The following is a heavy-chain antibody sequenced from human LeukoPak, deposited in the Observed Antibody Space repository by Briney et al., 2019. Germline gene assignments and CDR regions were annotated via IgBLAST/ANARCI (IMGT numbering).Heavy chain of an antibody. CDR3: AKGMSGSSPYNWFDP. Sequence: PGGSLRLSCAVSGLTFSNYAMSWVRQAPGKGLEWVSVIGGSGVNTYYADSVKGRFTISRDNSKKTLFLQMNSLRAEDSAVYYCAKGMSGSSPYNWFDPWGQGTLVTVSS. CDR2: IGGSGVNT. CDR1: GLTFSNYA. J-gene: IGHJ5*02. D-gene: IGHD1-26*01. V-gene: IGHV3-23*01.